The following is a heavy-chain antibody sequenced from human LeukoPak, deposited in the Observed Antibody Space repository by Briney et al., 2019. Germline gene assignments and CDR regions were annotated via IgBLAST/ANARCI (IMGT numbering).Heavy chain of an antibody. D-gene: IGHD1-26*01. J-gene: IGHJ2*01. CDR1: GFSVSTKY. CDR2: LYSGSST. Sequence: PGGSLRLSCEGSGFSVSTKYMNWVRQAPGRGLEWVSILYSGSSTYYTDSVKGRFNVSRDDSKNTLYLHMNRLGVEDTAVYYCARVGDHYHWYLDVWGRGTLVTVSS. CDR3: ARVGDHYHWYLDV. V-gene: IGHV3-53*01.